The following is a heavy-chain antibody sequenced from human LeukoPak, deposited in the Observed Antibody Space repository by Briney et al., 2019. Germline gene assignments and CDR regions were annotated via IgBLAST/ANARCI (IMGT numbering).Heavy chain of an antibody. CDR1: GGSISSYY. CDR2: IYYSGST. J-gene: IGHJ3*02. Sequence: SETLSLTCTVSGGSISSYYWSWIRQPPGKGLEWIGYIYYSGSTNYNPSLKSRVTISVDTSKNQFSLKLSSVTAADTAVYYCARPGSGSYSERYAFDIWGQGTMVTVSS. V-gene: IGHV4-59*08. CDR3: ARPGSGSYSERYAFDI. D-gene: IGHD1-26*01.